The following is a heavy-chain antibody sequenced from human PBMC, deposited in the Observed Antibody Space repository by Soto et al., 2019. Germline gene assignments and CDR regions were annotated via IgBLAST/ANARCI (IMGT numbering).Heavy chain of an antibody. Sequence: GSLRLSCAASGFTFSGSAMHWVRQASGKGLEWVGRIRSKANSYATAYAASVKGRFTISRDDSKNTAYLQMNSLKTEDTAVYYCTTKLTRDAFDIWGQGTMVTVSS. CDR3: TTKLTRDAFDI. CDR2: IRSKANSYAT. J-gene: IGHJ3*02. V-gene: IGHV3-73*01. D-gene: IGHD7-27*01. CDR1: GFTFSGSA.